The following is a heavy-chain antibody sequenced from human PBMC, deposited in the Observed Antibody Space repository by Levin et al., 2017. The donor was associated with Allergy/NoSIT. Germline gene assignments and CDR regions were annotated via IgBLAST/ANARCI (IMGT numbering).Heavy chain of an antibody. CDR3: ARFSGRNYSMDV. D-gene: IGHD7-27*01. CDR2: IYADDSDT. Sequence: RGESLKISCKGSGYRFTSFWIAWVRQMPGKGLEWMGIIYADDSDTRYSPSFQGQVTFSADKCVSTAYLQWSSLKVSDTAMYYCARFSGRNYSMDVWGQGTTVSVSS. V-gene: IGHV5-51*01. J-gene: IGHJ6*02. CDR1: GYRFTSFW.